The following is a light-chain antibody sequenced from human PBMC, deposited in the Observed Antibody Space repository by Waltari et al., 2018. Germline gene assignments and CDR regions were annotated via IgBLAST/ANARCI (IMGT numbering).Light chain of an antibody. J-gene: IGKJ1*01. Sequence: IVMTQSPGPLSVAPGQTASLSCRASETIYNFLAWYQQKPGQSPRLLIHGISTRAAGVPARFTGSGSGADFTLTIDSLQSDDFALYFCQQYFNWPLTFGQGTKVEI. CDR2: GIS. V-gene: IGKV3-15*01. CDR3: QQYFNWPLT. CDR1: ETIYNF.